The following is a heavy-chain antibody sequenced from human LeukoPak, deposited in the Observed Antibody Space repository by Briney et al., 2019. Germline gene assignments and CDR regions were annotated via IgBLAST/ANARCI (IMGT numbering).Heavy chain of an antibody. D-gene: IGHD4-23*01. CDR2: IYSGGSI. CDR3: ARRGDGGRSFDY. J-gene: IGHJ4*02. CDR1: GFTVSSNY. Sequence: GGSLRLSCAASGFTVSSNYMSWVRQAPGKGLEWVSIIYSGGSIYYADSVKGRFTISRDNSKNTLYLQVNSLRAEDTAVYYCARRGDGGRSFDYWGQGTLVTVSS. V-gene: IGHV3-53*01.